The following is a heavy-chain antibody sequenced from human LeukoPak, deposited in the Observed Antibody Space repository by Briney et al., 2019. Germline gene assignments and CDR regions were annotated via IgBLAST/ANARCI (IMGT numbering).Heavy chain of an antibody. J-gene: IGHJ3*02. V-gene: IGHV1-46*01. D-gene: IGHD3-22*01. Sequence: ASVKVSCKASGYTFTSYYMHWVRQAPGQGLEWMGIINPSGGSTSYAQKFQGRVTMTRDTSTSTVYMELSSLRSEDTAVYYCARDWYYYDSSGYVAFDIWGQGTMVTVSS. CDR3: ARDWYYYDSSGYVAFDI. CDR1: GYTFTSYY. CDR2: INPSGGST.